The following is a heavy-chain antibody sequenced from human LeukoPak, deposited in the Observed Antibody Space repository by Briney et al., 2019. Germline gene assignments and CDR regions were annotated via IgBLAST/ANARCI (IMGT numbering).Heavy chain of an antibody. J-gene: IGHJ4*02. CDR2: INNREST. V-gene: IGHV4-34*01. CDR1: GGSFSGSY. Sequence: SETLSLICAVHGGSFSGSYWSWIRQPPGKGLEWIGEINNRESTNYNPSLKSRVTISVDTSKNQFSLKLSSVPAADTAVYYWACGVLGYYDFWRGGAFYYWGQGTLVTVSS. CDR3: ACGVLGYYDFWRGGAFYY. D-gene: IGHD3-3*01.